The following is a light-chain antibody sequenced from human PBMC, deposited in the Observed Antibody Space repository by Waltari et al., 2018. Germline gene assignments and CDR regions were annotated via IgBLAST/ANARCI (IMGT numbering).Light chain of an antibody. CDR1: FSNIGTSYD. CDR3: QSYDNSLNAVI. CDR2: GNN. V-gene: IGLV1-40*01. J-gene: IGLJ2*01. Sequence: QSVLTQPPSVSGAPGQRVTISCTGSFSNIGTSYDVHWYRQVPGTAPKLLSYGNNKRPSGVPDRVSGSKSGTSASLAITGLQAEDEADYFCQSYDNSLNAVIFGGGTKLTVL.